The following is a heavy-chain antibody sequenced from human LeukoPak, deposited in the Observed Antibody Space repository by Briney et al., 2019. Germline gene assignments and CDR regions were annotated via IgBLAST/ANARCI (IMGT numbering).Heavy chain of an antibody. CDR1: GFNFGSYD. V-gene: IGHV3-23*01. J-gene: IGHJ3*02. Sequence: GGSLRLSCAASGFNFGSYDMNWVRQAPGKGLEYVSTINTDGSNTWYADSVKGRFTISRDNSKSTVFLQMNNLRHEDTATYYCAKRVNGAFDIWGQGKMVSVSS. CDR2: INTDGSNT. CDR3: AKRVNGAFDI.